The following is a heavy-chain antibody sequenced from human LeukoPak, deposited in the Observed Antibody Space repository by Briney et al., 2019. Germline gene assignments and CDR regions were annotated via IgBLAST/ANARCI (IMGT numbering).Heavy chain of an antibody. CDR1: GFTFSGYG. J-gene: IGHJ4*02. CDR2: ISYDGSDK. CDR3: AKDPVGTTFDYYFDY. Sequence: GGSLRLSCAASGFTFSGYGMHWVRQAPGKGLEWVAVISYDGSDKYYADSVKGRFTISRDNSKNTLYLQMNSLRAEDTAVYYCAKDPVGTTFDYYFDYWGQGTLVTVSS. D-gene: IGHD1-26*01. V-gene: IGHV3-30*18.